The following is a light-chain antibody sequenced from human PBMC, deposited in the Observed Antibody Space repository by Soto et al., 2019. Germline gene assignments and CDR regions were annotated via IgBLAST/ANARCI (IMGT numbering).Light chain of an antibody. CDR1: QSVSSNY. CDR2: GAS. V-gene: IGKV3-20*01. Sequence: ENVLTQSPGTLSLSPGDRATLSCRASQSVSSNYLAWYQQKPGQAPRLLIYGASSRATGIPDRFSGSGSGTDFTLTISRLEPEDFAVYYCQQYGSSPTFGQGTKVETK. CDR3: QQYGSSPT. J-gene: IGKJ1*01.